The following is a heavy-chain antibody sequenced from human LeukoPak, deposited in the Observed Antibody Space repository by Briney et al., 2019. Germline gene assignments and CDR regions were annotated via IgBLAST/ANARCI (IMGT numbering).Heavy chain of an antibody. CDR2: INHSGST. Sequence: SETLSLTYAVYGGSFSGYYWSWIRQPPGKGLEWIGEINHSGSTNYNPSLKSRVTISVDTSKNQFSLKLSSVTAADTAVYCCARGRNIVVVTESDPCYFDYWGQGALVTVSS. J-gene: IGHJ4*02. D-gene: IGHD2-21*02. V-gene: IGHV4-34*01. CDR1: GGSFSGYY. CDR3: ARGRNIVVVTESDPCYFDY.